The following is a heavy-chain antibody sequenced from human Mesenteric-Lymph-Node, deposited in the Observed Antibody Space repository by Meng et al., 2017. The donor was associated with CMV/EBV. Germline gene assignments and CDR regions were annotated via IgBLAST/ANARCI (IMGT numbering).Heavy chain of an antibody. V-gene: IGHV1-18*01. Sequence: SVKVSCKASGYTFTSYGISWVRQAPGQGLEWMGWISAYNGNTNYAQKLQGRLTVSTDTATDTAYMELRRLRSDDAAVYYCARAYDFLSGPWVDTFYGLDVWGQGTTVTVSS. CDR2: ISAYNGNT. CDR1: GYTFTSYG. CDR3: ARAYDFLSGPWVDTFYGLDV. D-gene: IGHD3-3*01. J-gene: IGHJ6*02.